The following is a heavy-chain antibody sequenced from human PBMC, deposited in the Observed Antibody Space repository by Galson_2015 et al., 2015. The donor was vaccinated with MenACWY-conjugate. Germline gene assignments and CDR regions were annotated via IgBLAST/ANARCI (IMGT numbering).Heavy chain of an antibody. CDR3: ATEGRRLWGVVTWFDP. V-gene: IGHV1-24*01. D-gene: IGHD4-23*01. J-gene: IGHJ5*02. CDR2: FDPEDGET. Sequence: SVKVSCKASGYTLTNLSMHWVRQAPGKGLEWMGGFDPEDGETIYAQKFQGRVTMTEDTSTDTAYMELSSLRSEGTAVYYCATEGRRLWGVVTWFDPWGQGTLVTVSS. CDR1: GYTLTNLS.